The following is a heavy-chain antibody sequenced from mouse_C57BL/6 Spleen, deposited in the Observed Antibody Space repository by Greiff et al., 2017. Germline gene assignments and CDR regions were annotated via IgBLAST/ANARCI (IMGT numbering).Heavy chain of an antibody. V-gene: IGHV1-26*01. CDR3: ARVEYYGSSDYAMDY. CDR2: INPNNGGT. Sequence: EVQLQQSGPELVKPGASVKISCKASGYTFTDYYMNWVKQSHGKSLEWIGDINPNNGGTSYNQKFKGKATLTVDKSSSTAYMELRSLTSEDSAVYYCARVEYYGSSDYAMDYWGQGTSVTVSS. J-gene: IGHJ4*01. CDR1: GYTFTDYY. D-gene: IGHD1-1*01.